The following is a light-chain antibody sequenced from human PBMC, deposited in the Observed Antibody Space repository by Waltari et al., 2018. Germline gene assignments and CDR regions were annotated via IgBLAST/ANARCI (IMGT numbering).Light chain of an antibody. J-gene: IGKJ1*01. CDR3: QKYNNWPSWT. CDR1: QSVSSN. CDR2: GAS. Sequence: EIVMTQSPATLSVSPGERATLSCRASQSVSSNLAWYQQKPGQAPRLLIYGASTRATGIPARFSGIGSGTDFTLTISSLQSEDFAVYYCQKYNNWPSWTFGQGTKVEIK. V-gene: IGKV3-15*01.